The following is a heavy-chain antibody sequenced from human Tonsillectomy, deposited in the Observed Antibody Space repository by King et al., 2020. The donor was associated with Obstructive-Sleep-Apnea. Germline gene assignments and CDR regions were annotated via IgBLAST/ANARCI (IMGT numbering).Heavy chain of an antibody. J-gene: IGHJ3*02. D-gene: IGHD3-9*01. CDR2: IYYSGRP. CDR3: ARHYPDDRARGAFDI. V-gene: IGHV4-59*08. Sequence: VQLQESGPGLVKPSETLSLTCTVSGGSISSYYWTWIRQPPGKGLEWIGYIYYSGRPNYNPTLKSRVTISVDTSKKQFSLKLSSVTAADTAVHYCARHYPDDRARGAFDIWGQGTMVTVSS. CDR1: GGSISSYY.